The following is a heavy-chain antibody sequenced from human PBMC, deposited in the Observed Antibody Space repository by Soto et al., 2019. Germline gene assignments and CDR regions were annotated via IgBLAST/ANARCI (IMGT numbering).Heavy chain of an antibody. CDR2: IYTSGST. CDR3: ARGDRRITIFGVVIIDYGMDV. Sequence: SETLSLTCTVSGGSISSYYWSWIRQPAGKGLEWIGRIYTSGSTNYNPSLKSRVTMSVDTPKNQFSLKLSSVTAADTAVYYCARGDRRITIFGVVIIDYGMDVWGQGTTVTVSS. V-gene: IGHV4-4*07. D-gene: IGHD3-3*01. CDR1: GGSISSYY. J-gene: IGHJ6*02.